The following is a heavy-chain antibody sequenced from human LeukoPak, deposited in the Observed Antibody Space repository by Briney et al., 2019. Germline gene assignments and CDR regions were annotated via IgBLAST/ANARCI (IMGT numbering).Heavy chain of an antibody. Sequence: PGGSLRLSCAASGFTFNDYAMYWVRQTPGKGLEWVTLISYDGYDKSYADSVRGRFTISRDNSKNTLYLQMNSLRTDDTAVYYCARGRNVVATSGYFDYWGQGTLVTVSS. CDR1: GFTFNDYA. D-gene: IGHD5-12*01. V-gene: IGHV3-30-3*01. CDR3: ARGRNVVATSGYFDY. J-gene: IGHJ4*02. CDR2: ISYDGYDK.